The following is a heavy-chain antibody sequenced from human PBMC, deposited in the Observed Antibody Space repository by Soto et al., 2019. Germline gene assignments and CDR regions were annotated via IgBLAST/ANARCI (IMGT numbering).Heavy chain of an antibody. J-gene: IGHJ5*02. CDR1: GDAIGGNY. Sequence: PSETLSLTCSVTGDAIGGNYWSWIRQPAGKGLEWIGRIHVSGATNFNPSLMGRVSMSVDTSINYFSLKLSSVTAADTAVYYCAREVSFSDYGGSSNSFDPWGRGTLVTVSS. V-gene: IGHV4-4*07. CDR3: AREVSFSDYGGSSNSFDP. CDR2: IHVSGAT. D-gene: IGHD3-16*01.